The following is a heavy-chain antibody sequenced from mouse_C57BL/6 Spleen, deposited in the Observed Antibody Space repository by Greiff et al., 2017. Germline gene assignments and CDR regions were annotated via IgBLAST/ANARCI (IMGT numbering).Heavy chain of an antibody. CDR1: GFTFSDYG. CDR3: ASVVPFAY. J-gene: IGHJ3*01. V-gene: IGHV5-17*01. CDR2: ISSGSSTI. D-gene: IGHD5-1*01. Sequence: DVHLVESGGGLVKPGGSLKLSCAASGFTFSDYGMHWVRQAPEKGLEWVAYISSGSSTIYYADTVKGRYTISRDNAKNTLCLQLTGLRAEDTAMYYCASVVPFAYWGQGTLVTVSA.